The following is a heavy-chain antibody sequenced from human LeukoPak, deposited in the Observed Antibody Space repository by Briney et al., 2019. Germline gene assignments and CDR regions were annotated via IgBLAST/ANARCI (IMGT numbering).Heavy chain of an antibody. CDR3: AKDLSLRYFDWLIDAFDI. V-gene: IGHV3-23*01. D-gene: IGHD3-9*01. Sequence: PGGSLRLSCAASGFIFDNYGMSWVRQDPGKGLEWVSAISGSGGSTYYADSVKGRFTISRDNSKNTLYLQMSSLRAEDTAVYYCAKDLSLRYFDWLIDAFDIWGQGTMVTVSS. CDR2: ISGSGGST. CDR1: GFIFDNYG. J-gene: IGHJ3*02.